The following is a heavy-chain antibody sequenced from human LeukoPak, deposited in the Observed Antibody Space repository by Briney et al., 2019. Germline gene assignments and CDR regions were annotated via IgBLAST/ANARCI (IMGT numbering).Heavy chain of an antibody. CDR1: GFTFSSDA. D-gene: IGHD3-3*01. Sequence: GGSLRLSCAASGFTFSSDAMSWVRQAPGKGLEWVSAISGSGGSTYYADSVKGRFTISRDNSKNTLYLQMNSLRVEDTAVYFCARLRYRDFWSGNWRYYYHMDVWGKGTTVTVSS. J-gene: IGHJ6*03. V-gene: IGHV3-23*01. CDR3: ARLRYRDFWSGNWRYYYHMDV. CDR2: ISGSGGST.